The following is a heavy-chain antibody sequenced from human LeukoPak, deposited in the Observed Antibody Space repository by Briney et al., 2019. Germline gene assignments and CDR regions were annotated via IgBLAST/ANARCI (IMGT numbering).Heavy chain of an antibody. J-gene: IGHJ3*01. Sequence: SGPTLVKPTQTLTLPCTFSGFSFSTGGVGVASIRQPPGKALEWLALPYWIHPKRYSPSLKSRLTITKDTSKNQVVLTMTIMDPVDTATYYCAHRAPRLDVADNDAFEFWGPGTMVTVSS. V-gene: IGHV2-5*01. CDR1: GFSFSTGGVG. D-gene: IGHD2-15*01. CDR2: PYWIHPK. CDR3: AHRAPRLDVADNDAFEF.